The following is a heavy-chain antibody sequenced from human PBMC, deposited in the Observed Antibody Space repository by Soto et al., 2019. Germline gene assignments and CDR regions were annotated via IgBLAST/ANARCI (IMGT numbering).Heavy chain of an antibody. V-gene: IGHV1-2*04. J-gene: IGHJ4*02. Sequence: ASVKVSCKASGYTFTGYYMHWVRQAPGQGLEWMGWINPNSGGTNYAQKFQGWVTMTRDTSISTAYMELSRLRSDDTAVHYCARGSALVRGIHAPYYFDYWGQGTLVTVSS. D-gene: IGHD3-10*01. CDR3: ARGSALVRGIHAPYYFDY. CDR2: INPNSGGT. CDR1: GYTFTGYY.